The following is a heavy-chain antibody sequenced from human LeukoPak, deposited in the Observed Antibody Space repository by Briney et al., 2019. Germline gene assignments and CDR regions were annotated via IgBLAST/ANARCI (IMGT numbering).Heavy chain of an antibody. CDR2: INHTGST. CDR3: ARGSKSMVRGVINYYGMDV. CDR1: GGSFSGYY. Sequence: SETLSLTCAVYGGSFSGYYWSWIRQPPGKGLEWIGEINHTGSTNYNPSLKSRVTISVDTSKNQFSLKLSSVTAADTAVYHCARGSKSMVRGVINYYGMDVWGKGTTVTVSS. V-gene: IGHV4-34*01. D-gene: IGHD3-10*01. J-gene: IGHJ6*04.